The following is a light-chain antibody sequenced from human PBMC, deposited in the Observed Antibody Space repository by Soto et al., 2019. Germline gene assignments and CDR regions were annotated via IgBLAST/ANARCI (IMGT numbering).Light chain of an antibody. CDR1: QSVSNN. V-gene: IGKV3-15*01. Sequence: EIVLTQSPGSLSLSPVERATLSGMASQSVSNNFLAWYQQKPGQAPRLLIYGASTRATGIPARFSGSGSGTEFTLTISSLQSEDFAVYYCQQYNSWFTFGPGTKVDIK. CDR3: QQYNSWFT. J-gene: IGKJ3*01. CDR2: GAS.